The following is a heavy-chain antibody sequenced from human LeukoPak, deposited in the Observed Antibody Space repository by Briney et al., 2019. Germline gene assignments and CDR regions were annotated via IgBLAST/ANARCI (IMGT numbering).Heavy chain of an antibody. CDR1: GVTYSGYR. D-gene: IGHD4-17*01. CDR2: IYSDYSGGST. CDR3: ARGTVTAPDY. V-gene: IGHV3-53*01. Sequence: GGSLRLSCAASGVTYSGYRMQWVRQAPGKGLERVSIIYSDYSGGSTYYADSVKGRFTISRDNSKNMLYLQMNSLRAEDTAVYSCARGTVTAPDYWGQGTLVTVSS. J-gene: IGHJ4*02.